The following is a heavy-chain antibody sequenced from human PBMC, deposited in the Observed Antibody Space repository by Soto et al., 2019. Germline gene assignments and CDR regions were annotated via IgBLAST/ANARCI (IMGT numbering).Heavy chain of an antibody. Sequence: PGESLKISCRGSGYTFTDYWIVWVRQMPGKGLEWMGVIYPGDSKTKYSPSFQGQVTLSADKSITTAYLQWSSLKASDTAVYYCARHRVGYFEQDFYYYGMDVWGQGTTVTVSS. CDR1: GYTFTDYW. CDR3: ARHRVGYFEQDFYYYGMDV. J-gene: IGHJ6*02. CDR2: IYPGDSKT. V-gene: IGHV5-51*01. D-gene: IGHD3-9*01.